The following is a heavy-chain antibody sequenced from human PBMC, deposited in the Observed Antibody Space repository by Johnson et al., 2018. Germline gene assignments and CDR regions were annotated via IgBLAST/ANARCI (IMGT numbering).Heavy chain of an antibody. V-gene: IGHV3-23*04. Sequence: VQLVQSGGGLVQPXGSLXLSXAASGFTFSRFAMRWVRQAPGKRLEWVSAISDSGVDTTYADSVQGRFTISRDNSKNTLYLQMNSLRTEDTAMYYCARHSGSGYYYYMDVWGKGTTVTVSS. J-gene: IGHJ6*03. CDR1: GFTFSRFA. CDR3: ARHSGSGYYYYMDV. D-gene: IGHD3-10*01. CDR2: ISDSGVDT.